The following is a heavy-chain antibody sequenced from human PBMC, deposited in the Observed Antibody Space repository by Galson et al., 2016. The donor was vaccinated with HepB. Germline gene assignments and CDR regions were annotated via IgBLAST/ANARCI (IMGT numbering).Heavy chain of an antibody. D-gene: IGHD1-26*01. CDR1: GFIFSNYA. CDR3: AKAALVGPTYPLEF. Sequence: SLRLSCAASGFIFSNYAVLWARRAPGKGPEWVAVISEDGSSRHYIASVEGRFTVSRDNSKNTFYLQMNSLRAEDRAVYYCAKAALVGPTYPLEFWGPGTLVTVSS. V-gene: IGHV3-30*04. CDR2: ISEDGSSR. J-gene: IGHJ4*02.